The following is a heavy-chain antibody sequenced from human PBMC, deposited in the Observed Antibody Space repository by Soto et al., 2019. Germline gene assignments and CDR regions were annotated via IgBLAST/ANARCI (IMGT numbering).Heavy chain of an antibody. J-gene: IGHJ6*03. Sequence: QVQLVQSGAEVKKPGASVKVSCKASGYTFTSYDINWVRQATGQGLEWMGWMNPNSGNTGYAQKFQGRVTMTRNNSISTAYMELSSLRSEDTAVYYCARGDNWNPRGYYYYYMDVWGKGTTVTVSS. V-gene: IGHV1-8*01. CDR1: GYTFTSYD. CDR3: ARGDNWNPRGYYYYYMDV. CDR2: MNPNSGNT. D-gene: IGHD1-20*01.